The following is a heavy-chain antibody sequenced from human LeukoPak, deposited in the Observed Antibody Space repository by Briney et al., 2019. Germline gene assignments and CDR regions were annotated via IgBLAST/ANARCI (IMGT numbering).Heavy chain of an antibody. V-gene: IGHV1-2*02. CDR1: GYTFIGYY. Sequence: GASVKVSCKASGYTFIGYYIHWVRQAPGQGLEWMGWINPNSGGTNYAKKFQGRVTMTRDTSISAAYMELSRLISDDTAVYHCARAHCSSTNCYQFDYWGQGTLVTVSS. D-gene: IGHD2-2*01. CDR3: ARAHCSSTNCYQFDY. CDR2: INPNSGGT. J-gene: IGHJ4*02.